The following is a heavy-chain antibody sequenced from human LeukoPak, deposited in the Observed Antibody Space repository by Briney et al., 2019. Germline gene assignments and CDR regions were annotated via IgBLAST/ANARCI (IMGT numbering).Heavy chain of an antibody. CDR1: GFTFGDYA. CDR2: IRSKAYGGTT. D-gene: IGHD3-10*01. J-gene: IGHJ1*01. CDR3: TTDYTGNSWFGELENAEYFQH. Sequence: PGGSLRLSCTASGFTFGDYAMSWVRQAPGKGLEWVGFIRSKAYGGTTEYAASVKGRFTISRDDSKSIAYLQMNSLKTEDTAMYYCTTDYTGNSWFGELENAEYFQHWGQGTLVTVSS. V-gene: IGHV3-49*04.